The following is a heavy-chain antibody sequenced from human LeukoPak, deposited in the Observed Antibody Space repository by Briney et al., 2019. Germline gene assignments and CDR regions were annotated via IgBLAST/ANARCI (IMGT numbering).Heavy chain of an antibody. V-gene: IGHV3-7*01. CDR1: GFTFSSYW. J-gene: IGHJ4*02. Sequence: GGSLRLSCAASGFTFSSYWMSWVRQAPGKGLEWVANIKQDGSEKYYVDSVKGRFTISRDNAKNSLYLQMNSLRAEDTAVYYCASRYCSSTSCPPVIDYWGQGTLVTVSS. CDR3: ASRYCSSTSCPPVIDY. D-gene: IGHD2-2*01. CDR2: IKQDGSEK.